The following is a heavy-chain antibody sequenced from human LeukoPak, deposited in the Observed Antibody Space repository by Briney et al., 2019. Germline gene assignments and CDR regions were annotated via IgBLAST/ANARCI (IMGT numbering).Heavy chain of an antibody. Sequence: ASVKASCKASGYTFTSYYMHWVRQAPGQGLEWMGIINPSGGSTSYAQKFQGRVTITADKSTSTAYMELSSLRSEDTAVYYCALSLYNGDYSPFDPWGQGTLVTVSS. CDR2: INPSGGST. V-gene: IGHV1-46*01. D-gene: IGHD4-17*01. J-gene: IGHJ5*02. CDR3: ALSLYNGDYSPFDP. CDR1: GYTFTSYY.